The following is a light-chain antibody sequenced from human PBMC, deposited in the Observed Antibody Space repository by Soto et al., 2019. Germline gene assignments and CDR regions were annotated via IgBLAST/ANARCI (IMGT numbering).Light chain of an antibody. Sequence: QSVLTQPASVSGSPGQLITISCAGSGSDVGAYNLVSWYQQHPGKATKLIICEVNTRPSGISNRFSGSKSGDTASLTISGLQAEDEADYFCCSYAGTVAYVFGTGTKVTV. J-gene: IGLJ1*01. CDR3: CSYAGTVAYV. CDR1: GSDVGAYNL. CDR2: EVN. V-gene: IGLV2-23*02.